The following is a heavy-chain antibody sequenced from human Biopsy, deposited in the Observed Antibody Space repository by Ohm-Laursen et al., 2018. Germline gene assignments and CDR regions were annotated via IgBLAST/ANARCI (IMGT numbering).Heavy chain of an antibody. CDR2: LSGGGGST. Sequence: SLRLSCSASGFTFGEHPMTWVRQAPGKGLEWVSVLSGGGGSTYYADSVKGRFTVSSDNSQNTLYLQMNNLRAEDTAVYYCAKVGGPSYGDYVYFDFWGQGALVTVSS. CDR1: GFTFGEHP. J-gene: IGHJ4*02. D-gene: IGHD4-17*01. CDR3: AKVGGPSYGDYVYFDF. V-gene: IGHV3-23*01.